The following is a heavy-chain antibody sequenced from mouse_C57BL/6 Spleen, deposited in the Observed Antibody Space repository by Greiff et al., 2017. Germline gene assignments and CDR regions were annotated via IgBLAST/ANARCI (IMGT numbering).Heavy chain of an antibody. D-gene: IGHD1-1*01. CDR1: GYAFSSSW. CDR3: ARSLYYGSSYDYAMDY. J-gene: IGHJ4*01. V-gene: IGHV1-82*01. Sequence: QVQLQQSGPELVKPGASVKISCKASGYAFSSSWMNWVKQRPGKGLEWIGRIYPGDGDTNYNGKFKGKATLTADKSSSTAYMQLSSLTSEDSAVYFCARSLYYGSSYDYAMDYWGQGTSVTVSS. CDR2: IYPGDGDT.